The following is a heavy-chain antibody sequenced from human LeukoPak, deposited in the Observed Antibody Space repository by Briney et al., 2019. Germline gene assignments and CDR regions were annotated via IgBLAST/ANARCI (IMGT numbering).Heavy chain of an antibody. CDR1: EFTFSTFG. J-gene: IGHJ3*02. Sequence: PGGSLRLSCAASEFTFSTFGMHWVRQAPGKGLEWVASIRYEGSDKYYADSVKGRFTISRDNSKNTLYLQMNSLRAEDTAVYYCARFSTGAFDIWGQGTMVTVSS. CDR2: IRYEGSDK. D-gene: IGHD2-2*01. V-gene: IGHV3-33*01. CDR3: ARFSTGAFDI.